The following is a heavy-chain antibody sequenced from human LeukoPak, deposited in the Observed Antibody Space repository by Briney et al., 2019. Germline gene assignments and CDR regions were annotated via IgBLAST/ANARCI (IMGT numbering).Heavy chain of an antibody. Sequence: GESLQISCKGSGYRFATYWIGWVRQMPGKGLEWMGSIYPDDSDTRYSPSFQGQVTISVDKSISTAYLQWSSLKASDTAMYYCATTATFGTPYYFDYWGQGTLVTVSS. CDR2: IYPDDSDT. D-gene: IGHD1-1*01. V-gene: IGHV5-51*01. CDR3: ATTATFGTPYYFDY. J-gene: IGHJ4*02. CDR1: GYRFATYW.